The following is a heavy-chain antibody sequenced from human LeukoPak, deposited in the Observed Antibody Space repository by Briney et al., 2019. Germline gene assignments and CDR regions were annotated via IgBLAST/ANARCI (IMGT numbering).Heavy chain of an antibody. Sequence: GASVKVSCKASGYIFTDYAIHWLRQAPGQRPEWMGWMNGGNGNTKYSQKFQGRITLIRDTSAATAYMELSSLRHDDLAVYYCARWRGTSGSNRDFYYYYYMDVWGKGTTVTVSS. CDR1: GYIFTDYA. J-gene: IGHJ6*03. CDR3: ARWRGTSGSNRDFYYYYYMDV. D-gene: IGHD2-15*01. V-gene: IGHV1-3*01. CDR2: MNGGNGNT.